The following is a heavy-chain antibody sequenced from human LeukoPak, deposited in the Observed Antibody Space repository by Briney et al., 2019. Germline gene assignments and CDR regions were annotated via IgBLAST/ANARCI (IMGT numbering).Heavy chain of an antibody. CDR3: AREAYSSGWYGGPYYYYYMDV. J-gene: IGHJ6*03. D-gene: IGHD6-19*01. CDR1: GFTFSSYS. CDR2: ISSSSSYI. Sequence: GGSLRLSCAASGFTFSSYSMNWVRQAPGKGLEWVSSISSSSSYIYYADSVKGRFTISRDNAKNSLYLQMNSLRAEDTALYYCAREAYSSGWYGGPYYYYYMDVWGKGTTVTVSS. V-gene: IGHV3-21*04.